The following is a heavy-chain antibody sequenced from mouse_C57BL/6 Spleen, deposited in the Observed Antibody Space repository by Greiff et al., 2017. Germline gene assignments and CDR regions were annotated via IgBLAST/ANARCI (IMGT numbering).Heavy chain of an antibody. CDR1: GYTFTSYG. D-gene: IGHD2-3*01. CDR2: IYPRGGNT. J-gene: IGHJ4*01. CDR3: APYDGYSYAMDY. Sequence: VQLQQSGAELARPGASVKLSCKASGYTFTSYGISWVKQRTGQGLEWIGEIYPRGGNTYYNEKFKGKATLTADKSSSTAYLELRSLTSEDSAVYFCAPYDGYSYAMDYWGQGTSVTVSS. V-gene: IGHV1-81*01.